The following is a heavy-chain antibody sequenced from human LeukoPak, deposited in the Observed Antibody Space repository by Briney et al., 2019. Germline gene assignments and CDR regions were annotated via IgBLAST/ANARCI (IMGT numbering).Heavy chain of an antibody. CDR1: GGPISCYY. CDR2: IYYSGST. J-gene: IGHJ6*03. Sequence: SETLSLTCSVSGGPISCYYWSWLRQPPGKGLDWIGYIYYSGSTNYNPSLKSRVTISVDTSKNQFSLKLSSVTAADTAVYYCARFLRKYYYYYMDVWGKGTTVTISS. D-gene: IGHD1-14*01. V-gene: IGHV4-59*01. CDR3: ARFLRKYYYYYMDV.